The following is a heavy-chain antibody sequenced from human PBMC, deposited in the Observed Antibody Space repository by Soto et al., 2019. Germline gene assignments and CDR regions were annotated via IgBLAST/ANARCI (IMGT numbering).Heavy chain of an antibody. CDR2: INSDGSST. D-gene: IGHD2-15*01. J-gene: IGHJ4*02. CDR1: GFTFSSYW. Sequence: EVQLVESGGGLVQPGGSRRLSCAASGFTFSSYWMHWVRQAPGKGLVWVSRINSDGSSTSYADSVKGRFTISRDNAKNTVYLQMNSLRAEDTAVYYCARTSLVVPAATREDYWGQGTLVTVSS. V-gene: IGHV3-74*01. CDR3: ARTSLVVPAATREDY.